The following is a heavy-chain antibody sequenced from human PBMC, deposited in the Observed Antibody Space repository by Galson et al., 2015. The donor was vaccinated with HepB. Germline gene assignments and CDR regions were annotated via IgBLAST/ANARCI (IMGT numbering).Heavy chain of an antibody. Sequence: TLSLTCAVSGGSISSGGYSWSWIRQPPGKGLEWIGYIYHSGSTYYNPSLKSRVTISVDRSKNQFSLKLSSVTAADTAVYYCARAPWDPWALGSGGMDVWGQGTTVTVSS. J-gene: IGHJ6*02. D-gene: IGHD2-15*01. CDR3: ARAPWDPWALGSGGMDV. CDR1: GGSISSGGYS. V-gene: IGHV4-30-2*01. CDR2: IYHSGST.